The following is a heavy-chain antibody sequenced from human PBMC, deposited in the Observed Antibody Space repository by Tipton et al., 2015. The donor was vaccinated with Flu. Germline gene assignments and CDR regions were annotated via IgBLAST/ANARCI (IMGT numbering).Heavy chain of an antibody. CDR3: AREFSGGYTPYYYYHGLDV. J-gene: IGHJ6*02. V-gene: IGHV4-38-2*02. D-gene: IGHD5-12*01. CDR1: GHSIRSDYY. CDR2: IFHTGST. Sequence: TLSLTCTLSGHSIRSDYYWAWLRQSPGKGLEWIGNIFHTGSTYQNPSLKSRLTISIDTSKTEFSLNLTSVTAADTAVYYCAREFSGGYTPYYYYHGLDVWGQGTTVTVSS.